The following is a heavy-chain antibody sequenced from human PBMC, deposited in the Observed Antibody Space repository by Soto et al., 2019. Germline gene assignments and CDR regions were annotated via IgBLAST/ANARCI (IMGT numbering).Heavy chain of an antibody. CDR1: GFTFSSYA. V-gene: IGHV3-23*01. J-gene: IGHJ3*02. D-gene: IGHD2-21*01. CDR2: ISGSGGST. Sequence: EVQLLESGGGLVQPGGSLRLSCAASGFTFSSYAMSWVRQAPGKGLEWVSAISGSGGSTYYADSVKGRFTISRDNSKNTLYLQMNSLRAEDTAVYYCAKGDLAYCGGDCYPNDAFDIWGQGTMVTVSS. CDR3: AKGDLAYCGGDCYPNDAFDI.